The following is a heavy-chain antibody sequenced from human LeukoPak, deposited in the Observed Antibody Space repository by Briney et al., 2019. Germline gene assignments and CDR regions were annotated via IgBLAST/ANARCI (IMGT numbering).Heavy chain of an antibody. CDR1: GGTFSSYA. CDR2: IIPIFGTA. D-gene: IGHD6-19*01. J-gene: IGHJ4*02. V-gene: IGHV1-69*05. CDR3: ARSWSSGWYASMRY. Sequence: AASVKVSCKASGGTFSSYAISWVRQAPGQGLELMGGIIPIFGTANYAQKFQGRVTITTDESTSTAYMELSSLRSEDTAVYYCARSWSSGWYASMRYWGQGTLVTVSS.